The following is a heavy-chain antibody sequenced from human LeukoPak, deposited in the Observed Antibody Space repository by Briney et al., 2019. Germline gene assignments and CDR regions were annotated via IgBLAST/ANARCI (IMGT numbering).Heavy chain of an antibody. V-gene: IGHV6-1*01. CDR1: GDSVSSNSVA. D-gene: IGHD5-18*01. Sequence: SQTLSLTCAISGDSVSSNSVAWNWIRQSPSRGLEWLGRTYYRSNWYNDYAVSVESRITINPDTSKNQFSLQLNSVTPEDTAMYYCARGYKYAYDYWGQGTLVTVSS. CDR2: TYYRSNWYN. J-gene: IGHJ4*02. CDR3: ARGYKYAYDY.